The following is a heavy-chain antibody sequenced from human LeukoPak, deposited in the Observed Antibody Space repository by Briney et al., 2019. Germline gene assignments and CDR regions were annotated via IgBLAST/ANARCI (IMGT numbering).Heavy chain of an antibody. CDR3: ARDLWGMVRGVAN. D-gene: IGHD3-10*01. V-gene: IGHV1-69*13. CDR1: GGTFSSYA. CDR2: IIPIFGTA. Sequence: ASVTVSCKASGGTFSSYAISGVGQAPGQGLEWMGGIIPIFGTANYAQKFQGRVTITADESTSTAYMELSSLRSEDTAVYYCARDLWGMVRGVANWGQGTLVTVSS. J-gene: IGHJ4*02.